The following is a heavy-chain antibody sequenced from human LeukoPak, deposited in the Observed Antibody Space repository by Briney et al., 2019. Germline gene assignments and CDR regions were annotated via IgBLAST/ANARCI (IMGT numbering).Heavy chain of an antibody. D-gene: IGHD4-17*01. CDR1: GFTFSSYA. CDR2: ISGSGGST. CDR3: ARDSPPIDDYGDNAPDAFDI. V-gene: IGHV3-23*01. J-gene: IGHJ3*02. Sequence: GGSLRLSCAASGFTFSSYAMSWVRQAPGKGLEWVSAISGSGGSTYYADSVKGRFTISRDNSKSTLYLQMNSLRAEDTAVYYCARDSPPIDDYGDNAPDAFDIWGQGTMVTVSS.